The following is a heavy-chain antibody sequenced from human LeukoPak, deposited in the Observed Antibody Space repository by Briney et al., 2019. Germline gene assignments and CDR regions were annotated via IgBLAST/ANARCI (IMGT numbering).Heavy chain of an antibody. D-gene: IGHD1-26*01. V-gene: IGHV3-21*03. CDR3: AKYSGTYRDF. CDR2: ITSSSRFI. CDR1: GFTFSNSN. Sequence: PGGSLTLSCAASGFTFSNSNMNWVRQAPGKGLEWVSSITSSSRFIYYADSVKGRFTISRDNAENSLYLQMTSLRADDTAVYYCAKYSGTYRDFWGQGTLVTVSS. J-gene: IGHJ4*02.